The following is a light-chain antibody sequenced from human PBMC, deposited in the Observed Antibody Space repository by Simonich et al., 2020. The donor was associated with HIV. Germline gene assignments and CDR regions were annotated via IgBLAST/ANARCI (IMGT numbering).Light chain of an antibody. Sequence: DILMTQSPSSLPESVGDRVTITCRASQVISNSLAWYQQKPGKAPKLLLSASSRLESWDPSRFSGSGSGTDYTLTISSLQPEDFATYYCQQFFSTPWTFGQGTKVEIK. CDR3: QQFFSTPWT. CDR2: ASS. CDR1: QVISNS. J-gene: IGKJ1*01. V-gene: IGKV1-NL1*01.